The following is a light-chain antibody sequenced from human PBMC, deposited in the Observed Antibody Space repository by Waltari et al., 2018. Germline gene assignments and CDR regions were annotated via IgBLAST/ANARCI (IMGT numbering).Light chain of an antibody. Sequence: DIQMTQSPSAMSASVGDRVTITCRASQGINNFLAWFQQKPGKVPKRLISAASSLQSGVPSRFSGRGSGTEFTLTIRGLQPEDFATYYCLQHNTYPWTFGQGTKVEIK. CDR2: AAS. J-gene: IGKJ1*01. V-gene: IGKV1-17*03. CDR1: QGINNF. CDR3: LQHNTYPWT.